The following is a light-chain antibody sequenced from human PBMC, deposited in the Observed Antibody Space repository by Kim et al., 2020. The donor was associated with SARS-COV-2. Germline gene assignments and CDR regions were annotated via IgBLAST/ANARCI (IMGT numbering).Light chain of an antibody. CDR1: QSVSSN. CDR3: QQYNDWPPWT. V-gene: IGKV3-15*01. Sequence: SPGEGAPLSCRASQSVSSNLAWYRQKAGQAPRLLIYGASTRATGIPARFSGSGSGTEFTLTISSLQSEDFAVYYCQQYNDWPPWTFGQGTKVDIK. J-gene: IGKJ1*01. CDR2: GAS.